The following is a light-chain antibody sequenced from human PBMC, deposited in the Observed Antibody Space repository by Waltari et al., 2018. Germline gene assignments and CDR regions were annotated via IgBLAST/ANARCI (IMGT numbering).Light chain of an antibody. CDR3: QQRSNWPLLT. J-gene: IGKJ4*01. V-gene: IGKV3-11*01. CDR2: AAS. Sequence: EIVLTQSPATLSLSPGERANLSCRASQSVSSYLAWYQQKPGQAPRLLIYAASNRATGIPARFSGSGSGTDFTLTISSLEPEDFAVYYCQQRSNWPLLTFGGGTKVEIK. CDR1: QSVSSY.